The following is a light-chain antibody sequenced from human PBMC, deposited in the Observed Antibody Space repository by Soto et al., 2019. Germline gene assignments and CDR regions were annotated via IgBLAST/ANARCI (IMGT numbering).Light chain of an antibody. V-gene: IGKV3-15*01. Sequence: EIVLTQSPGTLSVSPGERATLSCRARQSVSSKLAWYQQKPGQAPRLLFYAASTVATGIPARFSGSGSETEFTLSISSLQSEDFAVYYCQQYNNWPGTFGQGTKVEIK. J-gene: IGKJ1*01. CDR2: AAS. CDR3: QQYNNWPGT. CDR1: QSVSSK.